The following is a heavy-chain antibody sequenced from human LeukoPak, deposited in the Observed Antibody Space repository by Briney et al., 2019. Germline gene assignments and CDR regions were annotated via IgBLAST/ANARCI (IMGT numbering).Heavy chain of an antibody. CDR3: AKGTVTTLLPGYCYMDV. V-gene: IGHV3-23*01. CDR1: GFTFSSYA. D-gene: IGHD4-17*01. Sequence: GASLLLSSASSGFTFSSYAMCWGRPAPGKGLEWVSAISGSGSSTYYADSEKGRVNICRDNSKNTLYMQMNSQRAEDTAVYYCAKGTVTTLLPGYCYMDVWGKGTTVTVSS. J-gene: IGHJ6*03. CDR2: ISGSGSST.